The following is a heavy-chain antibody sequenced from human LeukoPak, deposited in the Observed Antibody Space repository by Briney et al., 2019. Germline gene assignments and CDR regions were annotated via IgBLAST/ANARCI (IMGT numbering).Heavy chain of an antibody. CDR2: INPSGGST. J-gene: IGHJ4*02. V-gene: IGHV1-46*01. D-gene: IGHD6-13*01. CDR3: ARDPSRESSSWYHYFDY. CDR1: GYTFTSYD. Sequence: ASVKVSCKASGYTFTSYDINWVRQATGQGLEWMGIINPSGGSTSYAQKFQGRVTMTRDMSTSTVYMELSSLRSEDTAVYYCARDPSRESSSWYHYFDYWGQGTLVTVSS.